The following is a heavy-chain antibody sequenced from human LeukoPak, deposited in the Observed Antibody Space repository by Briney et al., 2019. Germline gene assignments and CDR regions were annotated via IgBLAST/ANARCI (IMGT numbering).Heavy chain of an antibody. CDR2: INPNSGGT. Sequence: ASVKVSCKASGGTFSSYAISWVRQAPGQGLECMGWINPNSGGTNYAQKFQGRVTMTRDTSISTAYMELSRLRSDDTAVYYCAKSRRGLAFDTWGQGTMVTVSS. J-gene: IGHJ3*02. D-gene: IGHD2-2*01. CDR3: AKSRRGLAFDT. CDR1: GGTFSSYA. V-gene: IGHV1-2*02.